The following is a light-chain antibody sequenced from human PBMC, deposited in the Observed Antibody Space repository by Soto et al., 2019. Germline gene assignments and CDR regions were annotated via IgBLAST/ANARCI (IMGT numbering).Light chain of an antibody. J-gene: IGLJ2*01. CDR1: TGAVTSGYY. Sequence: QTVATQEPSLTVSPGGTVTLTCDSSTGAVTSGYYPNWFQQKPGQAPRALIYNTSNKHSWTPARFSGSLLGGKAALTLSGVQPEDEAEYFCLLYYGAAGVFGGGTKLTVL. CDR2: NTS. CDR3: LLYYGAAGV. V-gene: IGLV7-43*01.